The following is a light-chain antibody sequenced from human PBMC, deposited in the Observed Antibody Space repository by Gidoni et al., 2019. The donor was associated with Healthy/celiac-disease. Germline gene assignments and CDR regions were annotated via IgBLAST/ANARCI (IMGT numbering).Light chain of an antibody. CDR3: QQYNSYSWT. CDR2: KAS. V-gene: IGKV1-5*03. J-gene: IGKJ1*01. Sequence: DIQLTQSPSTLSASVGDRVTITCRASQSISSLLAWYQQKPGKAPKLLIYKASSLESGVPQRFSGSGSGTEFTLTISSMQPDDFATYYCQQYNSYSWTFGQGTKVEIK. CDR1: QSISSL.